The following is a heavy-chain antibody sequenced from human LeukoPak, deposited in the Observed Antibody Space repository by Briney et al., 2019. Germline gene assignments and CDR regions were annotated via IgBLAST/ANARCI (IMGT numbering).Heavy chain of an antibody. J-gene: IGHJ4*02. CDR2: ISYDGSKK. V-gene: IGHV3-30-3*01. CDR1: GFTFSSYA. CDR3: ARDYDY. Sequence: GRSLRLSCAASGFTFSSYAMHWVRQAPGKGLEWVTVISYDGSKKYHTDSVKGRFTISRDNSKNTLYLQMNSLRAEDAALYYCARDYDYWGQGTLVTVSS.